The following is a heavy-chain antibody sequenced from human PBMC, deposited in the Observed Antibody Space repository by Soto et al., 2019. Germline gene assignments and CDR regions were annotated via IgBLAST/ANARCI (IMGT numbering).Heavy chain of an antibody. V-gene: IGHV1-69*01. Sequence: QLVQSGAEVKKPGSSVKVSCQTSGGTFSSYAISWVRQAPGQGLEWVGGITPMFDTTTYAQKVQGRVTITADESRTKAYMEMSSLGSDDTAVYYCARTRTEQLERRAIYLFDYWGQGTLVTVSS. CDR1: GGTFSSYA. J-gene: IGHJ4*02. CDR3: ARTRTEQLERRAIYLFDY. D-gene: IGHD1-1*01. CDR2: ITPMFDTT.